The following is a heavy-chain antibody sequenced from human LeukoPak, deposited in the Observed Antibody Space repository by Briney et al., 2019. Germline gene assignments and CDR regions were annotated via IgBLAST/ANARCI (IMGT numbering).Heavy chain of an antibody. J-gene: IGHJ4*02. CDR1: GFTFSSYG. V-gene: IGHV3-48*04. CDR2: ISRSGSTI. CDR3: ARDGYNSHFDY. D-gene: IGHD5-24*01. Sequence: QPGGTLRLSCAASGFTFSSYGMSWVRQAPGKGLEWVSYISRSGSTIYYADSVKGRFTISRDNAKNSLYLQMNSLRAEDTAVYYCARDGYNSHFDYWGQGTLVTVSS.